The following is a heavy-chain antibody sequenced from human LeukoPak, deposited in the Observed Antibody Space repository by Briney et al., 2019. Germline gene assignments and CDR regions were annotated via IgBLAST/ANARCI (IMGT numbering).Heavy chain of an antibody. CDR3: ARNGSSGYMDS. J-gene: IGHJ4*02. CDR2: IYQSGST. V-gene: IGHV4-38-2*01. CDR1: GYSISSDYY. D-gene: IGHD3-22*01. Sequence: SETLSLTCAVSGYSISSDYYWGWIRQPPGKGLEWIGSIYQSGSTSYNPSLKSRVTISIDTSKNQFSLKLSSVTAADTAVYYCARNGSSGYMDSWGQGTLVTASS.